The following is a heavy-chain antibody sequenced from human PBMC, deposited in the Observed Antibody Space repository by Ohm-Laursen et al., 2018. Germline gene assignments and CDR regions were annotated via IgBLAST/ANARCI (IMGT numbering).Heavy chain of an antibody. J-gene: IGHJ4*02. D-gene: IGHD1-26*01. CDR2: ITSSGSTI. Sequence: SLRLSCAASGFTFSDYYMTWIRQAPGKGLVWVSYITSSGSTIYYADSVKGRFTISRDNAKNSLYLQMNSLRPEDTAVYYCARLLSGSTPEDYWGQGTLVTVSS. V-gene: IGHV3-11*01. CDR1: GFTFSDYY. CDR3: ARLLSGSTPEDY.